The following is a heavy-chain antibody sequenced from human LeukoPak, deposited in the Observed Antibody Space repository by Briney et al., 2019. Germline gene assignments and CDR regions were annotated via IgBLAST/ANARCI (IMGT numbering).Heavy chain of an antibody. V-gene: IGHV4-4*02. Sequence: SETLSLTFAVSGXSISSSAWWSWVRQPPGMGLEWIGEVYHSGSTNYNSFLKSRVTISVDKSKNQFSLKLTSATAADTAVYYCARDLGSSWFEPLDYWGQGILVIVSS. D-gene: IGHD6-13*01. J-gene: IGHJ4*02. CDR3: ARDLGSSWFEPLDY. CDR1: GXSISSSAW. CDR2: VYHSGST.